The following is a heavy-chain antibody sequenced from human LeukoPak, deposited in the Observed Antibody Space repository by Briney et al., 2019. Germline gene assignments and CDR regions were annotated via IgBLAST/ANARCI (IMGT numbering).Heavy chain of an antibody. CDR1: GFTFSSYG. Sequence: PGGSLRLSCAASGFTFSSYGMHWVRQAPGKGPEWVAVISYDGSNKYYADSVKGRFTISRDNSKNTLYLQMNSLRAEDTAVYYCATDTAMVTSAFDIWGQGTMVTVSS. D-gene: IGHD5-18*01. J-gene: IGHJ3*02. V-gene: IGHV3-30*03. CDR2: ISYDGSNK. CDR3: ATDTAMVTSAFDI.